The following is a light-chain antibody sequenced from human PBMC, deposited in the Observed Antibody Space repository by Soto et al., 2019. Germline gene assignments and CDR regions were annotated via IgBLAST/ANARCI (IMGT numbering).Light chain of an antibody. J-gene: IGKJ3*01. CDR2: GAS. V-gene: IGKV3-15*01. Sequence: ESVLTQSPGTLSLSPGERATLSCRAIQSVSSNYVGWYQQKPGRAPRLLIYGASTRATGIPARFSGSGSGTEFTLTISSLQSEDFAVYYCQQYNNWPPFTFGPGTKVDIK. CDR1: QSVSSN. CDR3: QQYNNWPPFT.